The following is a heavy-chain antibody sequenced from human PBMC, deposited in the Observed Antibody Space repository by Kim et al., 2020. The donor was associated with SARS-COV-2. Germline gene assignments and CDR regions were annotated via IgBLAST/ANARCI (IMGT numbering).Heavy chain of an antibody. CDR1: GYIFTSYD. J-gene: IGHJ6*02. D-gene: IGHD2-15*01. CDR2: MNPNSGNT. CDR3: ARGGAARRYHYYYGMDV. Sequence: ASVKVSCKASGYIFTSYDINWVRQATGQGLEWMGWMNPNSGNTGYAQKFQGRVTMTRNTSISTAYMELSSLRSEDTAVYYCARGGAARRYHYYYGMDVWGQGTTVTVSS. V-gene: IGHV1-8*01.